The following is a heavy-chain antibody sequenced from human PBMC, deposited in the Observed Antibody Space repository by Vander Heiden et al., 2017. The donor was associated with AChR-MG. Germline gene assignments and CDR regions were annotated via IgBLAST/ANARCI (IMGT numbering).Heavy chain of an antibody. V-gene: IGHV4-30-2*01. CDR3: ARGLNIYGSGGYYYYYGMDV. D-gene: IGHD3-10*01. CDR1: GGSIRRGGYS. CDR2: IYHSGST. Sequence: QLQLQESGSGLVTPSQTLSLTCTVSGGSIRRGGYSWGWIRQPPGKGLEWIGYIYHSGSTYYNPSLKSRVTISVDRSKNQFSLKLSSVTAADTAVYYCARGLNIYGSGGYYYYYGMDVWGQGTTVTVSS. J-gene: IGHJ6*02.